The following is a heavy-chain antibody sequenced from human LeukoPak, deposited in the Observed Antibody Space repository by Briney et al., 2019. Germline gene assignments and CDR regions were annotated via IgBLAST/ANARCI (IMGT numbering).Heavy chain of an antibody. Sequence: GGSLRLSCAASGFTFSSYGMIWVRQAPGKGLVWVSRIDSDGYSTAYADSVKGRFTISRDNAKNTLYLQMNSLRAEDTAVYYCASEGTTGTTWGPDYWGQGTLVTVSS. CDR1: GFTFSSYG. J-gene: IGHJ4*02. V-gene: IGHV3-74*01. D-gene: IGHD1-1*01. CDR3: ASEGTTGTTWGPDY. CDR2: IDSDGYST.